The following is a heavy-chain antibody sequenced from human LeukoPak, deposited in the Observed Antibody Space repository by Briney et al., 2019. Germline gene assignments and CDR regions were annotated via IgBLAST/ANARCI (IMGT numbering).Heavy chain of an antibody. CDR1: GGTFSNYA. V-gene: IGHV1-69*01. D-gene: IGHD2-2*02. CDR3: AKEGVVVVPAAIRRLYYYYMDV. J-gene: IGHJ6*03. Sequence: SVKVSCKASGGTFSNYAISWVRQAPGQGLEWMGGIIPIFGRASYAQKFQGRVTITADESTTTAYMELSSLRSEDTAVYYCAKEGVVVVPAAIRRLYYYYMDVWGKGTTVTVSS. CDR2: IIPIFGRA.